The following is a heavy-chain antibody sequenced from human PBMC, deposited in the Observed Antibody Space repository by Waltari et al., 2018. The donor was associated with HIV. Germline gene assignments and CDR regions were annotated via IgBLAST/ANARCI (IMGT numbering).Heavy chain of an antibody. D-gene: IGHD6-19*01. CDR3: ARGGAGIAVAATYY. V-gene: IGHV3-30*03. CDR2: VSYDGRNK. CDR1: GFPFSTDA. Sequence: QVQLVESGGGVVQPGRSLSLSCAASGFPFSTDAMHWVRQAPGTGLEWVAVVSYDGRNKYYGDSVKGRFTISRDNSKNTLYLQMNSLRAEDTAVYYCARGGAGIAVAATYYWGQGILVTVSS. J-gene: IGHJ4*02.